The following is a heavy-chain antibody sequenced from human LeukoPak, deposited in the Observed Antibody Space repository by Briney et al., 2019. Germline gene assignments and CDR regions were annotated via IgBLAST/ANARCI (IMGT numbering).Heavy chain of an antibody. J-gene: IGHJ4*02. CDR1: GGSISSYY. CDR2: IYYSGST. CDR3: ARDGASWYWVSFDY. Sequence: PSETLSLTCTVSGGSISSYYWSWIRQPPGKGLEWIGYIYYSGSTNYNPSLKRRVTISVDTSKNQFSLKLSSVTAADTAVYYCARDGASWYWVSFDYWGQGTLVTVSS. V-gene: IGHV4-59*01. D-gene: IGHD6-13*01.